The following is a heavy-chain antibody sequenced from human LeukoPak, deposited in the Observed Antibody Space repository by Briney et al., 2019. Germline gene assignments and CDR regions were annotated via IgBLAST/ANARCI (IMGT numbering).Heavy chain of an antibody. V-gene: IGHV4-61*01. CDR1: GGSVSSGSYY. D-gene: IGHD5-18*01. J-gene: IGHJ3*02. CDR3: ARGGWDRPDTAMVAGDAFDI. Sequence: PSETLSLTCTVSGGSVSSGSYYWNWIRQPPGKGLEWIGYIHYSGSTNYKSSLKSRVTISVDTSKNQFSLKLSSVTAADTAVYYCARGGWDRPDTAMVAGDAFDIWGQGTMVTVSS. CDR2: IHYSGST.